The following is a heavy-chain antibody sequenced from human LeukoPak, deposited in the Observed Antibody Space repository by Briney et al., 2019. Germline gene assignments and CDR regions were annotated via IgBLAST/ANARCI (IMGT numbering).Heavy chain of an antibody. CDR3: AKDVMHYGSGRPYYMDV. D-gene: IGHD3-10*01. Sequence: GGSLRLSCAASGFTFSSYAMSWVRQAPGKGLEWVSVISGSGGRTYYAESVKGRFTISRDNSKNSLYLQMTSLVTEDTAVYYCAKDVMHYGSGRPYYMDVWGKGTTVIISS. CDR1: GFTFSSYA. J-gene: IGHJ6*03. V-gene: IGHV3-23*01. CDR2: ISGSGGRT.